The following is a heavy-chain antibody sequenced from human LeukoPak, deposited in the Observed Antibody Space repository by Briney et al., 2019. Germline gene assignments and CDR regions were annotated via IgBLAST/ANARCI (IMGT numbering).Heavy chain of an antibody. D-gene: IGHD4-17*01. CDR2: ISWNSGSI. V-gene: IGHV3-9*01. CDR1: GFTFDDYA. J-gene: IGHJ4*02. Sequence: PGRSLRLSCAASGFTFDDYAMHWVRQAPGKGLEWVSGISWNSGSIGYADSVKGRFTISRDNAKNSLYLQMNSLRAEDTALYYCAKGSLFQYGDYDTGSFDYWGQGTLVTVSS. CDR3: AKGSLFQYGDYDTGSFDY.